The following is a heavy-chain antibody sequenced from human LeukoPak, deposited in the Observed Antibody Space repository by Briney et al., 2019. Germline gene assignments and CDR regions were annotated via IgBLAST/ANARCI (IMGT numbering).Heavy chain of an antibody. CDR1: GGSISSYY. CDR3: ARGRYSIAAAPYYYYMDA. CDR2: IYYSGSA. J-gene: IGHJ6*03. D-gene: IGHD6-13*01. V-gene: IGHV4-59*01. Sequence: SETLSLTCTVSGGSISSYYWSWIRQPPGKGLEWIGYIYYSGSANYNPSLKSRVTISVDTSKNQFSLKLSSVTAADTAVYYCARGRYSIAAAPYYYYMDAWGKGTTVTVSS.